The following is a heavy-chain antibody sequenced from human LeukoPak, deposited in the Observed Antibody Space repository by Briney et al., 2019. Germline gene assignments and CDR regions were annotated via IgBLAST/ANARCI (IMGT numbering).Heavy chain of an antibody. CDR3: ASSTLGYFDY. CDR1: GFTYDDYA. D-gene: IGHD7-27*01. J-gene: IGHJ4*01. V-gene: IGHV3-20*04. CDR2: IDWNGGST. Sequence: GGSLRLSCAASGFTYDDYAMSWVRQAPGKGLEWVSVIDWNGGSTGYADSVKGRFTISRDDAKNSLYLQMNTLRGEDTAVYYCASSTLGYFDYWGHGTLVTVSS.